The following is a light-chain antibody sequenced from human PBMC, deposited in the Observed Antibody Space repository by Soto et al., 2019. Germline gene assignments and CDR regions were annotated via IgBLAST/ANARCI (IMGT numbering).Light chain of an antibody. V-gene: IGLV2-11*01. CDR1: SSDVGGYNY. CDR2: DVS. CDR3: CSYAGSYTFV. J-gene: IGLJ1*01. Sequence: QSVLTQPRSVSGSPGQSVTISCTGTSSDVGGYNYVSWYQQHPGKAPKLMIYDVSKRPSGVPDRFSGSKSGNTASLTISGLQAEDEADYYCCSYAGSYTFVFGTGTNV.